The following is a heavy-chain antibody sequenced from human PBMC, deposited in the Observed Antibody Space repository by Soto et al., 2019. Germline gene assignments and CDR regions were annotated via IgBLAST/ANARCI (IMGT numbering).Heavy chain of an antibody. J-gene: IGHJ5*02. D-gene: IGHD2-15*01. CDR2: ISAYNGNT. Sequence: GASVKVSCKASGYTFTSYGISWVRQAPGQGLEWKGWISAYNGNTNYAQKLQGRVTMTTDTSTSTAYMELRSLRSDDTAVYYCARCLFGGHRNWFDPWGQGTLVTVSS. CDR1: GYTFTSYG. CDR3: ARCLFGGHRNWFDP. V-gene: IGHV1-18*01.